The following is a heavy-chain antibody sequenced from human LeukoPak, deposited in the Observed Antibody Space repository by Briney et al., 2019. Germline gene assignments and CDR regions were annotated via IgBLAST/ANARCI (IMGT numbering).Heavy chain of an antibody. V-gene: IGHV6-1*01. CDR1: GDSVSSNSAA. CDR3: ARDRVFSSGWYSYVFDY. D-gene: IGHD6-19*01. J-gene: IGHJ4*02. CDR2: THYRSKWYN. Sequence: SQTLSLTCAISGDSVSSNSAAWNWIRQSPSRGLEWLGRTHYRSKWYNDYAVSVKSRITINPDTSKNQFSLQLNSVTPEDTAVYYCARDRVFSSGWYSYVFDYWGQGTLVTVSS.